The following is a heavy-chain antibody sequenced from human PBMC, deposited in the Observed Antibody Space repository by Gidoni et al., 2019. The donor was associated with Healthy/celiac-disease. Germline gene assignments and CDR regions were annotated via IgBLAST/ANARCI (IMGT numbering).Heavy chain of an antibody. V-gene: IGHV4-59*01. D-gene: IGHD2-15*01. CDR2: IYYSGST. J-gene: IGHJ4*02. Sequence: QVQLQESGPGLVKPSETLSLTCTVSGGSISSYYWSWIRQPPGKGLEWIGYIYYSGSTNYNPSLKSRVTISVDTSKNQFSLKLSSVTAADTAVYYCARGRRVAVFDYWGQGTLVTVSS. CDR1: GGSISSYY. CDR3: ARGRRVAVFDY.